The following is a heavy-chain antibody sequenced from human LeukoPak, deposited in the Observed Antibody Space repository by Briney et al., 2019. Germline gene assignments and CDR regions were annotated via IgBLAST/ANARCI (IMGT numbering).Heavy chain of an antibody. CDR3: AIPPGYCGNDCSFDH. Sequence: GESLKISCEGSGYSFSNYWIGWVRQMPGKGLEWMGIIYPGDYEARYSPSFQGLVTISVDKSISTAYLQWSSLKASDTAMYYCAIPPGYCGNDCSFDHWGQGTLVTVSS. V-gene: IGHV5-51*01. J-gene: IGHJ4*02. D-gene: IGHD2-21*02. CDR1: GYSFSNYW. CDR2: IYPGDYEA.